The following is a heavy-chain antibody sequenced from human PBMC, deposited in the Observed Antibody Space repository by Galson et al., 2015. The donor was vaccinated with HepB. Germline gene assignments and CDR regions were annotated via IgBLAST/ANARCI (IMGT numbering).Heavy chain of an antibody. D-gene: IGHD2-2*01. Sequence: SLRLSCAASGFTFSSYGMHWVRQAPGKGLEWVAFIRYDGSNKYYADSVRGRFTISRDNSKNTLYLQMNSLRAEDTAVYYCVRDSGGYCSSTTCSGPPPYGMDVWGQGTTVTVSS. CDR3: VRDSGGYCSSTTCSGPPPYGMDV. CDR2: IRYDGSNK. J-gene: IGHJ6*02. CDR1: GFTFSSYG. V-gene: IGHV3-30*02.